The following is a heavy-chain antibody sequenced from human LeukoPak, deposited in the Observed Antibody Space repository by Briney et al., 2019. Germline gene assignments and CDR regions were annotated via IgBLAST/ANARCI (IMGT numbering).Heavy chain of an antibody. J-gene: IGHJ4*02. CDR1: GFTFSSYW. CDR3: ARGAAMVKWYYFDC. D-gene: IGHD5-18*01. CDR2: IKQDGSEK. Sequence: PGGSLRLSCAASGFTFSSYWMSWVRQAPGKGLEWVANIKQDGSEKYYVDSVKGRFTISRDNAKNSLYLQMNSLRAEDTAVYYCARGAAMVKWYYFDCWGQGTLVTVSS. V-gene: IGHV3-7*01.